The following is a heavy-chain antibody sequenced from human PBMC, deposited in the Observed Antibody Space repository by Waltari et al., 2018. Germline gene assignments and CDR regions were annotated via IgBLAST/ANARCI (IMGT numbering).Heavy chain of an antibody. Sequence: EVQLVESGGGLVQPGGSLRLSCAASGFSTDYWLDWVRQAPGKGLVWVSRMKTYGTSITSADSVKGRFTISRDSAKNTYYLQMNGLRAEDMAVYYCTTNPGYWGQGTLVTVSS. CDR3: TTNPGY. CDR2: MKTYGTSI. V-gene: IGHV3-74*03. J-gene: IGHJ4*02. CDR1: GFSTDYW.